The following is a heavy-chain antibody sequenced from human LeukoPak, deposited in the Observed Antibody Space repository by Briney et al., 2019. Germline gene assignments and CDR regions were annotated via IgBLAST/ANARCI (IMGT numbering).Heavy chain of an antibody. CDR1: GFTFDDYA. V-gene: IGHV3-9*03. D-gene: IGHD6-19*01. CDR2: ISWNSGSI. CDR3: AKDTSPGSSIAVAGIDY. Sequence: PGRSLGLSCAASGFTFDDYAMHWVRQAPGKGLEWVSGISWNSGSIGYADSVKGRFTISRDNAKNSLYLQMNSLRAEDMALYYCAKDTSPGSSIAVAGIDYWGQGTLVTVSS. J-gene: IGHJ4*02.